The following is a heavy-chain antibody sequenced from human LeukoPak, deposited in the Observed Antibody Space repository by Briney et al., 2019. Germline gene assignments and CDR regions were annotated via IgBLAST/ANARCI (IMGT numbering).Heavy chain of an antibody. D-gene: IGHD3-10*01. J-gene: IGHJ4*02. CDR3: AKESHYDSGAYYVDY. CDR1: RFSVRSNY. V-gene: IGHV3-53*01. Sequence: TGGSLRLSCAASRFSVRSNYMSWVRQAPGKGLEWVSFIYSDGSAYYPESVKGRFTFSRDNSKNMLYIQMNSLRAEDTAVYYCAKESHYDSGAYYVDYWGQGTLVTVSS. CDR2: IYSDGSA.